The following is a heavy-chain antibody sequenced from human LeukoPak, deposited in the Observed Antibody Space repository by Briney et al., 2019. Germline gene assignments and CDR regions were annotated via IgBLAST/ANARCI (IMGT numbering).Heavy chain of an antibody. D-gene: IGHD1-1*01. CDR2: IHYNGNT. V-gene: IGHV4-59*01. J-gene: IGHJ3*02. CDR3: ARGAPTSAFYI. CDR1: GDSISSYY. Sequence: PSETLSLTCSVSGDSISSYYWTWIRQTPGKGLEWIAYIHYNGNTKSNPSLKSRVTISLDTSKNQFSLKLTSLTAADTAVYYCARGAPTSAFYIWGQGTMVTVSS.